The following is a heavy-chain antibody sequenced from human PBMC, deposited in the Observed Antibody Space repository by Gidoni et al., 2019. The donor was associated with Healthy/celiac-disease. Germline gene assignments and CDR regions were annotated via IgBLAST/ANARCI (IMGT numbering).Heavy chain of an antibody. Sequence: QVQLVQSGAEVKKPGASAQVSCKASGYTFTSYYMHWVRQATGQGLVWMGLNNPSGGSTSYAQKFQGRVSMTRDTSTSTVYMELSSLRSEDTAGYYCARGIRTYLRYWGQGTLVTVSS. V-gene: IGHV1-46*03. CDR2: NNPSGGST. CDR1: GYTFTSYY. D-gene: IGHD5-18*01. J-gene: IGHJ4*02. CDR3: ARGIRTYLRY.